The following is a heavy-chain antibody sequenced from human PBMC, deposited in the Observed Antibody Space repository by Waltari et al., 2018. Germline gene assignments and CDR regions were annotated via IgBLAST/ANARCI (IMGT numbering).Heavy chain of an antibody. Sequence: QVHLHESGPGLVEPSETMSLPCSIPGDSVKNFHWSWIRQSAGKGLEWIGRMHTSGSTKYNPSLESRVTLSLDTSKNHFSLKLRSVIAADTAIYYCARDEPISASFDIWGQGTLVIVSS. V-gene: IGHV4-4*07. CDR3: ARDEPISASFDI. J-gene: IGHJ3*02. CDR2: MHTSGST. CDR1: GDSVKNFH. D-gene: IGHD2-15*01.